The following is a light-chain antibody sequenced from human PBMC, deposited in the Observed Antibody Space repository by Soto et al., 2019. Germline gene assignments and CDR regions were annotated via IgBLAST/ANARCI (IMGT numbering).Light chain of an antibody. V-gene: IGKV3-20*01. CDR3: QQYGGSPQT. CDR2: GAS. J-gene: IGKJ1*01. CDR1: QSVSKY. Sequence: EIVLTQSPGTLALSPGEGATLSCRASQSVSKYLAWYQQKPGQAPRLLIYGASSRPTGIPDSFSGSGSGKDFTITISRLEPEDFAVYYCQQYGGSPQTFGQGTKVEIK.